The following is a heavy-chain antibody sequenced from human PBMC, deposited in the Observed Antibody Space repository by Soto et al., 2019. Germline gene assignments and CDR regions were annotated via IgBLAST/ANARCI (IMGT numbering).Heavy chain of an antibody. V-gene: IGHV3-66*01. Sequence: GGSLRLSCAASGFSFSSYGMQWVRQAPGKGLEWVSVIYSGGSTYYADSVKGRFTISRDNSKNTLYLQMNSLRAEDTAVYYCARASRNYYDSSGYLYYFDYWGQGTLVTVSS. J-gene: IGHJ4*02. CDR3: ARASRNYYDSSGYLYYFDY. D-gene: IGHD3-22*01. CDR2: IYSGGST. CDR1: GFSFSSYG.